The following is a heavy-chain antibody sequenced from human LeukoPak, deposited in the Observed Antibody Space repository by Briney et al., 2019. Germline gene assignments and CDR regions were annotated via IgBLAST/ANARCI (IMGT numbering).Heavy chain of an antibody. D-gene: IGHD1-1*01. Sequence: PSETLSLTYTVSGGSISSYYWSWIRQPPGKGLEWIGYIYYSGSTNYNPSLKSRVTISVDTSKNQFSLKLSSVTAADTAVYYCARGTSAWIYFDYWGQGTLVTVSS. J-gene: IGHJ4*02. V-gene: IGHV4-59*01. CDR3: ARGTSAWIYFDY. CDR1: GGSISSYY. CDR2: IYYSGST.